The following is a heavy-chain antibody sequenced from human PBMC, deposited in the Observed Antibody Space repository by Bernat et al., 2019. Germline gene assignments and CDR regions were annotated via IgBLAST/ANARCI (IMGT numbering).Heavy chain of an antibody. V-gene: IGHV3-23*01. CDR1: RFTFSSSG. CDR2: ISGSGGST. CDR3: AKVSVSRRYWYFDL. J-gene: IGHJ2*01. D-gene: IGHD2-8*01. Sequence: EVQLLESGGGLVQPGGSLRLSCAASRFTFSSSGISWVRQAPGKGLEWVVGISGSGGSTHYADSVKGRFTISRDNSRNTLYLQLNSLRAEDTAVYYCAKVSVSRRYWYFDLWGRGTLLTVSS.